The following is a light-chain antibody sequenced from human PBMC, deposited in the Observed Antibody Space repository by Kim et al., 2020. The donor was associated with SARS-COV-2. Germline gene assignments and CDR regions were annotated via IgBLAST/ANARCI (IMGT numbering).Light chain of an antibody. CDR2: EVD. V-gene: IGLV2-23*02. CDR3: CSYAGYGQGI. CDR1: NNDVGTYNL. Sequence: QSALTQSASVSGSPGQSTTISCTGTNNDVGTYNLVSWYQQHPGKAPRLIIYEVDKRPSGVSDRFSGSKSGNTASLTISGLQAEDEGDYYCCSYAGYGQGIFGGGTKVTVL. J-gene: IGLJ2*01.